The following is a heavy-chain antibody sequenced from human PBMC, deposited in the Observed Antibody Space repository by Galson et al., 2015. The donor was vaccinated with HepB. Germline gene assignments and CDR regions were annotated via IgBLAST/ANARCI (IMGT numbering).Heavy chain of an antibody. V-gene: IGHV3-33*01. D-gene: IGHD7-27*01. CDR3: AREQLGRFDY. J-gene: IGHJ4*02. Sequence: SLRLSCAASGFAFNSYGMHWVRQAPGKGLEWVAVIWYDGSNKYYADSVKGRFTISRDNSKNTLYLQMNSLRAEDTAVCHCAREQLGRFDYWGQGTLVTVSS. CDR1: GFAFNSYG. CDR2: IWYDGSNK.